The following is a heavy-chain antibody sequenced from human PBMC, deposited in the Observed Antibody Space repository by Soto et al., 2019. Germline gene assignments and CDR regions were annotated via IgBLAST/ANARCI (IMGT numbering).Heavy chain of an antibody. D-gene: IGHD6-19*01. V-gene: IGHV3-30*18. Sequence: QVQLVESGGGVVQPGRSLRLSCAASGFTFSSYGMHWVRQAPGKGLEWVAVISYDGSNKYYADSVKGRYTISRDNSKNTLYLQMNSLRAEDTAVYYCAKQYGYGSGWFRYYYGMDVWGQGTTVTVSS. CDR1: GFTFSSYG. CDR2: ISYDGSNK. J-gene: IGHJ6*02. CDR3: AKQYGYGSGWFRYYYGMDV.